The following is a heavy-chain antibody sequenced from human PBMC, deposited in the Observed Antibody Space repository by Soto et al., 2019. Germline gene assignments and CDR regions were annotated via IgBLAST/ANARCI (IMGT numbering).Heavy chain of an antibody. CDR1: GGSISSYY. D-gene: IGHD5-18*01. J-gene: IGHJ5*02. CDR3: ARDRGYSYGFPGGWFDP. Sequence: QVQLQESGPGLVKPSETLSLTCTVSGGSISSYYWSWIRQPPGKGLEWIGYIYYSGSTNYNPSLKSRVTISVDTSKNQFPLTLSSGTAADTAVYYCARDRGYSYGFPGGWFDPWGQGTLVTVSS. CDR2: IYYSGST. V-gene: IGHV4-59*01.